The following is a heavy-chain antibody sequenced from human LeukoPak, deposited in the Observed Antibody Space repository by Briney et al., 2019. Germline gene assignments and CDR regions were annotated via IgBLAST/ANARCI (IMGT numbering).Heavy chain of an antibody. CDR2: ISRTSTYM. V-gene: IGHV3-21*01. CDR1: GFTFSSYS. J-gene: IGHJ4*02. CDR3: VRDLEYSTSSVSGRSFDY. D-gene: IGHD6-6*01. Sequence: PGGSLRPSCAASGFTFSSYSMNWVRQAPGKGLEWVSSISRTSTYMYYADSVKGRFTISRDNAKNSLYLQMNSLRAEDTAVYFCVRDLEYSTSSVSGRSFDYWGQGTLVTVSS.